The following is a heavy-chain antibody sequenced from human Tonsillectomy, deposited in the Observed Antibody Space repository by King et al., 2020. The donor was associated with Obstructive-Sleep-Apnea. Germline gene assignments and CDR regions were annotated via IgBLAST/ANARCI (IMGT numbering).Heavy chain of an antibody. V-gene: IGHV4-59*08. CDR2: IYYSGTT. D-gene: IGHD1-26*01. CDR3: ASLVGASYTFDC. Sequence: QLQESGPGLVKPSETLSLTCTVSGGSIGDYYWSRVRQPPGKGLEWIGYIYYSGTTKYNPSLKSRVTISVDTSKNQFSLKLRSVTAADTAVYYCASLVGASYTFDCWGQGTLVTVSP. J-gene: IGHJ4*02. CDR1: GGSIGDYY.